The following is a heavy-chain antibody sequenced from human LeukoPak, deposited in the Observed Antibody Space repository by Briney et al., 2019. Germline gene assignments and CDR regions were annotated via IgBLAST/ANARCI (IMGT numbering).Heavy chain of an antibody. V-gene: IGHV1-69*13. D-gene: IGHD2/OR15-2a*01. CDR2: IIPIFGTA. J-gene: IGHJ4*02. Sequence: SVNVSCKASGGTFSSYAISWVRQAPGQGLEWMGGIIPIFGTANYAQKFQGRVTITADESTSTAYMELSSLRSEDTAVYYCARALSTGNPTYYFDYWGQGTLVTVSS. CDR3: ARALSTGNPTYYFDY. CDR1: GGTFSSYA.